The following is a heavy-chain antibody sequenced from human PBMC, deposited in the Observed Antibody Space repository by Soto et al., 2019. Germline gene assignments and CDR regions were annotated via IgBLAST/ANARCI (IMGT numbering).Heavy chain of an antibody. J-gene: IGHJ4*02. V-gene: IGHV5-51*01. CDR3: ARQARWLQSQTPYYFDY. CDR1: GYSFTSYW. CDR2: IYPGDSDT. Sequence: GESLKISCKGSGYSFTSYWIGWVRQMPGKGLEWMGIIYPGDSDTRYSPSFQGQVTISADKSISTAYLQWSSLKASDTAMYYCARQARWLQSQTPYYFDYWGQGTLVTVSS. D-gene: IGHD5-12*01.